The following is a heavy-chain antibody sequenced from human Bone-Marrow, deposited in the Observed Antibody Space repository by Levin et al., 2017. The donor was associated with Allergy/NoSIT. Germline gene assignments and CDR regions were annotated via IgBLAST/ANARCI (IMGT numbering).Heavy chain of an antibody. CDR3: ATLRPHPDSSWSAWSDY. V-gene: IGHV1-2*02. J-gene: IGHJ4*02. CDR1: GYTFTGYY. D-gene: IGHD6-13*01. Sequence: ASVKVSCKASGYTFTGYYMHWVRQAPGQGLEWMGWINPNSGGTNYAQKFQGRVTMTRDTSISTAYMELSRLRSDDTAVYYCATLRPHPDSSWSAWSDYWGQGTLVTVSS. CDR2: INPNSGGT.